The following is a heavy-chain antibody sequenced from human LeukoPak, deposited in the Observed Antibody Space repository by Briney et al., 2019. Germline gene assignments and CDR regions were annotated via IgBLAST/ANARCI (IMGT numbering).Heavy chain of an antibody. D-gene: IGHD2-2*01. CDR1: GFTFDDYA. CDR2: ISWNSGSI. J-gene: IGHJ4*02. V-gene: IGHV3-9*03. Sequence: SLRLSCAASGFTFDDYAMHWVRQAPGKGLEWVSGISWNSGSIGYADSVKGRFTISRDNAKNSLYLQMNSLRAEDMALYYCAKGRDTIGYCSRTSCYFDYWGQGNLVTVSS. CDR3: AKGRDTIGYCSRTSCYFDY.